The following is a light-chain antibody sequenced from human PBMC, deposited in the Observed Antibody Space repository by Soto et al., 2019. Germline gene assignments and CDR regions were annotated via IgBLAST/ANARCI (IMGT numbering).Light chain of an antibody. CDR3: PTWGTGPGV. CDR1: SGHSSYA. V-gene: IGLV4-69*01. J-gene: IGLJ3*02. Sequence: QSVLTQSPSASASLGASVKLTCTLSSGHSSYAIAWHQQQPEKGPRYLMKVNSDGSHSKGDGIPERFSGSSSGAERYLTISCLQSDDESDYYCPTWGTGPGVFGGGTKLPVL. CDR2: VNSDGSH.